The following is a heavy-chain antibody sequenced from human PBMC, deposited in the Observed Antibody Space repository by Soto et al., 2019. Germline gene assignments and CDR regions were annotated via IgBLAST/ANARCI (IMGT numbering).Heavy chain of an antibody. Sequence: GGSLRLSCAAASAFRFSSYSMSWVRQTPGKGLEWVSAITGSGDKTYYADSVEGRLTISRDNSKDTHYLQMSSLRAEDTAIYYCATMRGLFEFWGQGTLVTVSS. J-gene: IGHJ4*02. CDR3: ATMRGLFEF. CDR2: ITGSGDKT. CDR1: AFRFSSYS. V-gene: IGHV3-23*01. D-gene: IGHD3-22*01.